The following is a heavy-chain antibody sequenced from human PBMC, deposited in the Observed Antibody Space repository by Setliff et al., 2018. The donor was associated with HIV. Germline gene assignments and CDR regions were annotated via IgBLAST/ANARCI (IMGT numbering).Heavy chain of an antibody. CDR2: ISGTAVTT. J-gene: IGHJ6*03. V-gene: IGHV3-66*01. D-gene: IGHD3-10*01. CDR1: GFTVSTNY. CDR3: ARALPGILGYYMDV. Sequence: PGGSLRLSCAASGFTVSTNYMNWVRQAPGKGLEWVSGISGTAVTTHYADSVKGRFTISRDDSKSIAYLQMISLQTEDTAVYYCARALPGILGYYMDVWGKGTTVTVSS.